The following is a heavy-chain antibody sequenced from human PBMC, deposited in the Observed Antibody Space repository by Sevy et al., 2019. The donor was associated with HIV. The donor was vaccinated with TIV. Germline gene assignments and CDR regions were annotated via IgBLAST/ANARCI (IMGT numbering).Heavy chain of an antibody. CDR1: GFIFSTYS. V-gene: IGHV3-33*08. CDR3: VSGASIAAAGNFAY. Sequence: GGSLRLSCAASGFIFSTYSMHWVRQAPGKGLEWVALIWYDGSSQYYAHSVQGRFTISRDNSKNTLELQMNSLRAEDTAVYYCVSGASIAAAGNFAYWGQGTLVTVSS. D-gene: IGHD6-13*01. CDR2: IWYDGSSQ. J-gene: IGHJ4*02.